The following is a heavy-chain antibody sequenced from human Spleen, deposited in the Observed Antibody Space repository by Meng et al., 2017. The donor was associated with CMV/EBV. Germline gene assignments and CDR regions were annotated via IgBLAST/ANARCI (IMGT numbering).Heavy chain of an antibody. V-gene: IGHV1-69*05. D-gene: IGHD6-13*01. CDR3: ARDGSHSSSWYGYYGMDV. CDR2: IIPIFGTA. Sequence: SVKVSCKASGGTFSSYAISWVRQAPGQGLEWMGGIIPIFGTANYAQKFQGRVTITTDESTSTAYMELSSLGSEDTAVYYCARDGSHSSSWYGYYGMDVWGQGTTVTVSS. CDR1: GGTFSSYA. J-gene: IGHJ6*02.